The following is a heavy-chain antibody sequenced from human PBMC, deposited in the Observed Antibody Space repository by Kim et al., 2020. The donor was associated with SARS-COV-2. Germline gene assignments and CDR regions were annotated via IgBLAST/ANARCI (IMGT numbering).Heavy chain of an antibody. CDR1: GFTFSSYG. J-gene: IGHJ4*02. V-gene: IGHV3-30*18. Sequence: GGSLRLSCAASGFTFSSYGMHWVRQAPGKGLEWVAVVSYDGSNKYYADSVKGRFTISRDNSKNTLYLQMNSLRAEDTAVYYCAKGDRDPIGYCSSTSCYALGYFDYWGQGTLVTVSS. CDR2: VSYDGSNK. D-gene: IGHD2-2*01. CDR3: AKGDRDPIGYCSSTSCYALGYFDY.